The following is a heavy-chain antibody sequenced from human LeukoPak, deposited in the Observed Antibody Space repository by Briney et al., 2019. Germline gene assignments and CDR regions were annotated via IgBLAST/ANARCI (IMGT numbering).Heavy chain of an antibody. J-gene: IGHJ5*02. Sequence: SQTLSLTCAVSGGSISSGGYSWSWIRQPPGKGLEWIGYIYYSGSTNYNPSLKSRVTISVDTSKNQFSLKLSSVTAADTAVYYCARGGRYFWNWFDPWGQGTLVTVSS. CDR1: GGSISSGGYS. CDR2: IYYSGST. D-gene: IGHD3-3*01. CDR3: ARGGRYFWNWFDP. V-gene: IGHV4-61*08.